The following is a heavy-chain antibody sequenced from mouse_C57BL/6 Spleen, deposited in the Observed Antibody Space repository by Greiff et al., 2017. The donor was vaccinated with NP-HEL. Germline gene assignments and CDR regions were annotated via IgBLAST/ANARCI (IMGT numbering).Heavy chain of an antibody. CDR3: ASYYDYDDAWFAY. D-gene: IGHD2-4*01. V-gene: IGHV1-78*01. CDR2: IYPRDGST. Sequence: QVQLQQSDAVLVKPGASVKISCKVSGYTFTDHTIHWMKQRPEQGLEWIGYIYPRDGSTKYNEKFKGKATLTADKSSSTAYMQLNSLTSEDSAVYFCASYYDYDDAWFAYWGQGTLVTVSA. J-gene: IGHJ3*01. CDR1: GYTFTDHT.